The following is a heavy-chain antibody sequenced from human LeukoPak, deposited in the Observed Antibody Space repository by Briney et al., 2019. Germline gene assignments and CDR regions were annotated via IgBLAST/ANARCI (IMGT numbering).Heavy chain of an antibody. J-gene: IGHJ5*02. Sequence: ASVKVSCKASGYTFTGYYLHWVRQAPGQGLEWMGWVNPHGGGTNYAQKFQGRVIMTRDTSISTAYMELSSLRSDDTAVYYCARDGIGYANWFDPWGQGTLVTVSS. CDR2: VNPHGGGT. D-gene: IGHD2-15*01. V-gene: IGHV1-2*02. CDR3: ARDGIGYANWFDP. CDR1: GYTFTGYY.